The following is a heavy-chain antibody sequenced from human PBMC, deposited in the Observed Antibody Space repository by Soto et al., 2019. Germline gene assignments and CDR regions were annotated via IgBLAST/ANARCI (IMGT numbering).Heavy chain of an antibody. J-gene: IGHJ1*01. D-gene: IGHD3-22*01. CDR2: IYSGGST. V-gene: IGHV3-53*01. CDR1: GFTVSSNY. Sequence: GGSLRLSCAASGFTVSSNYMSWVRQAPGKGLEWVSVIYSGGSTYYADSVKGRFTISRDNSKNTLYLQVNSLRAEDTAVYYCARDRVESGYPEYFQHWGQGTLVTVSS. CDR3: ARDRVESGYPEYFQH.